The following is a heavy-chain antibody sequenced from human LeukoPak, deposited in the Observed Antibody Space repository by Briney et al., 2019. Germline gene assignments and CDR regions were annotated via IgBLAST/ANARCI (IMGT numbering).Heavy chain of an antibody. CDR3: ARGLCGGDCYDY. CDR2: ISSNSDYI. J-gene: IGHJ4*02. CDR1: GFTFSSYH. Sequence: GGSLRLSCAASGFTFSSYHINWVRQAPGKGLEWVSSISSNSDYIYYADSAKGRFTISRDNAKNSLYLQMNSLRAEDTAVYYCARGLCGGDCYDYWGQGTLVTVSS. V-gene: IGHV3-21*01. D-gene: IGHD2-21*01.